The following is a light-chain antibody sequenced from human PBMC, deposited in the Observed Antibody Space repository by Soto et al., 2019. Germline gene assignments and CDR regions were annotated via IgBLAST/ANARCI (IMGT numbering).Light chain of an antibody. V-gene: IGKV1-5*03. CDR1: QTISSW. CDR2: KAS. CDR3: QHYNSYSEA. J-gene: IGKJ1*01. Sequence: DFQMDPSPSTLSGSVGDRVTITCRASQTISSWWACYQQKPGKAPKLLIYKASTLKSGDPARFSGSGYVTDFTLTISGLPPDDFATYYCQHYNSYSEACGQGTEVEL.